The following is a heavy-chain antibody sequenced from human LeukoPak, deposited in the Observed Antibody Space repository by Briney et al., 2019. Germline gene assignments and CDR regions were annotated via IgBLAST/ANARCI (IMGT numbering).Heavy chain of an antibody. V-gene: IGHV5-51*01. CDR3: ARLLLDSGSYPGHDAFDI. Sequence: GESLKISCKGSGYSFTSYWIGWVRQMPGKGLEWMGIIYPGDSDTRYSPSFQGQVTISADKPISTAYLQWSSLKASDTAMYYCARLLLDSGSYPGHDAFDIWGQGTMVTVSS. CDR1: GYSFTSYW. CDR2: IYPGDSDT. D-gene: IGHD1-26*01. J-gene: IGHJ3*02.